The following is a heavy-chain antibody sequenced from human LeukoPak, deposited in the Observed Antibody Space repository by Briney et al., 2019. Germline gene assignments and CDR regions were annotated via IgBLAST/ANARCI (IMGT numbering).Heavy chain of an antibody. CDR1: GGSISSYY. D-gene: IGHD6-13*01. CDR2: IYYSGST. CDR3: ARHQEQQLGWYYFDY. Sequence: SETLSLTCTVSGGSISSYYWSWIRQPPGKGLEWIGYIYYSGSTNYNPSLKSRVTISVDTSKNQFPLKLSSVTAADTAVYYCARHQEQQLGWYYFDYWGQGTLVTVSS. J-gene: IGHJ4*02. V-gene: IGHV4-59*08.